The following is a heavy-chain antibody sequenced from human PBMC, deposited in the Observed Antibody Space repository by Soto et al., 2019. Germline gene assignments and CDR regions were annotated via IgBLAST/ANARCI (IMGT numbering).Heavy chain of an antibody. CDR2: INPNSGGT. CDR3: ARGGRAAAGLNYYYYGMDV. D-gene: IGHD6-13*01. J-gene: IGHJ6*02. V-gene: IGHV1-2*04. Sequence: GASVKVSCKASGYTFTGYYMHWVRQAPGQGLEWMGWINPNSGGTNYAQKFQGWVTMTRDTSISTAYMELSRLRSDDTAVYYCARGGRAAAGLNYYYYGMDVWGQGTTVTVSS. CDR1: GYTFTGYY.